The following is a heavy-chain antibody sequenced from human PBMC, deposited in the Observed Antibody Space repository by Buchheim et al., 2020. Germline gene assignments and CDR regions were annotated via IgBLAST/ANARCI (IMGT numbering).Heavy chain of an antibody. D-gene: IGHD1-1*01. CDR1: GYTFTSYG. CDR3: ARRPEVHYWYFDL. CDR2: ISTYNGNT. Sequence: QLVESGAEVKKPGASVKVSCKASGYTFTSYGIGWVRQAPGQGLEWMGWISTYNGNTDYAKKFQGRVTMSTDTSTSTAYMELRSLRSDDTAVYYCARRPEVHYWYFDLWGRGTL. J-gene: IGHJ2*01. V-gene: IGHV1-18*01.